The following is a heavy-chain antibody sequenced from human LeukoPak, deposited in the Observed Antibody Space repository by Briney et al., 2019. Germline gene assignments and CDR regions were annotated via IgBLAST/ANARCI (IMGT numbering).Heavy chain of an antibody. J-gene: IGHJ4*02. CDR1: GGSITSYY. CDR2: ISYSGST. CDR3: ARLWYYYDSSGYSHYCDY. Sequence: PSETLSLTCTVSGGSITSYYWSWIRQPPGKGLDWIGYISYSGSTNYNPSLKSRVTMSVDTSKNQFSLKLSSVTAADTAVYYCARLWYYYDSSGYSHYCDYWGQGTLVTVSS. V-gene: IGHV4-59*01. D-gene: IGHD3-22*01.